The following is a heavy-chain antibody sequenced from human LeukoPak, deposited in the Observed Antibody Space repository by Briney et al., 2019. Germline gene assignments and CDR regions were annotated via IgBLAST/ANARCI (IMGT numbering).Heavy chain of an antibody. V-gene: IGHV4-59*01. J-gene: IGHJ4*02. CDR2: IYYSGST. CDR1: GFTFSSYA. CDR3: ARWGGNYGEAIDY. D-gene: IGHD4-17*01. Sequence: GSLRLSCAASGFTFSSYAMSWVRQAPGKGLEWIGYIYYSGSTNYNPSLKSRVTISVDTSKNQFSLKLSSVTAADTAVYYCARWGGNYGEAIDYWGQGTLVTVSS.